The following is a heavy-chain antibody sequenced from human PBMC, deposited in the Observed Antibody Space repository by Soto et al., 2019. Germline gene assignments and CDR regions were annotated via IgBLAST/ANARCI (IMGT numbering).Heavy chain of an antibody. CDR1: GFRFNTYT. J-gene: IGHJ5*02. CDR2: IFHNGNSI. V-gene: IGHV3-30*04. D-gene: IGHD3-10*01. Sequence: PGGSLRLSCAASGFRFNTYTMHWVRQAPGKGLEWVALIFHNGNSIFYTDSVKGRFTISRDNSKNMLYLAMYDLKVEDSALYYCAREIDSSVSGSVPDLWGQGTLVTVSS. CDR3: AREIDSSVSGSVPDL.